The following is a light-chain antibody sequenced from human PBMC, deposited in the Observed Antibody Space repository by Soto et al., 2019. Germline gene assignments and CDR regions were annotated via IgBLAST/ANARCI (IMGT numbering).Light chain of an antibody. Sequence: INMTQSPSSLSASVGDRVTSSCRASQRITTYLNWYQQKHGEAPKLLISTSGTLQRGVPSRFSGSGSGTDFTLTITSLQRADFATYFWQQTYSTPYTFGQGTQLEIK. CDR1: QRITTY. CDR3: QQTYSTPYT. CDR2: TSG. J-gene: IGKJ2*01. V-gene: IGKV1-39*01.